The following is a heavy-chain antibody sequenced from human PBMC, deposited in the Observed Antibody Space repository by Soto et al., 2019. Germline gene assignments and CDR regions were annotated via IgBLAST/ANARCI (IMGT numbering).Heavy chain of an antibody. CDR3: AKQHGAWPSNWLDA. CDR1: QFTFNVYG. CDR2: ISVTGENS. V-gene: IGHV3-23*01. J-gene: IGHJ5*02. Sequence: GGSLRLSCTASQFTFNVYGMSWVRQAPGKGLEWVSSISVTGENSLYADSVRGRFTMSRDNSKDTLFLEMNSLRVDDTAMYYCAKQHGAWPSNWLDAWGQGALATVSS.